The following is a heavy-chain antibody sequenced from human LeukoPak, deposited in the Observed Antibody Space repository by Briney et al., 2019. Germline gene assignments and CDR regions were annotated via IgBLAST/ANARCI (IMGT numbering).Heavy chain of an antibody. Sequence: PSQTLSLTCAVYAASFSGYYCSCIRQHPGNGMEWIGEINHSGSNNYNPSLKSRVTISVDTSKNQCSLKLSSVTAADAAVYYCARGSFGRHKYYFDYWGQGTLVTVSS. CDR3: ARGSFGRHKYYFDY. CDR2: INHSGSN. D-gene: IGHD3-16*01. J-gene: IGHJ4*02. CDR1: AASFSGYY. V-gene: IGHV4-34*01.